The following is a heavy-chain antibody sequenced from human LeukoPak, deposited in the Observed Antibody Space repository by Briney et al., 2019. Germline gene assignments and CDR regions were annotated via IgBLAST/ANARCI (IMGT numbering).Heavy chain of an antibody. CDR2: INPNSGGT. CDR1: GYTFTGYY. D-gene: IGHD3-10*01. Sequence: GASVKVSCKASGYTFTGYYMHWVRQAPGQGLEWMGWINPNSGGTNYAQKFQGRVTMTSDTSISTAYMELSRLRSDDTAVYYCASGSTMVRGVIIGPPPDYFDYWGQGTLVTVSS. J-gene: IGHJ4*02. CDR3: ASGSTMVRGVIIGPPPDYFDY. V-gene: IGHV1-2*02.